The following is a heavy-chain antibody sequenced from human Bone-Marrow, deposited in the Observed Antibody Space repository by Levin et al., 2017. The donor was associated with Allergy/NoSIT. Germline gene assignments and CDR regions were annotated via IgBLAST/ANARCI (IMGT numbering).Heavy chain of an antibody. CDR1: GYIFTDYY. Sequence: GGSLRLSCEASGYIFTDYYIHWVRQAPGQGLEWMGWVNPKTGGTHYIQKFEGKVTMTRDASLSTAYMELSRLTSDDTAVYFCAILTHYYDSSGPHSFDVWGQGTMVTVTS. CDR3: AILTHYYDSSGPHSFDV. CDR2: VNPKTGGT. J-gene: IGHJ3*01. V-gene: IGHV1-2*02. D-gene: IGHD3-22*01.